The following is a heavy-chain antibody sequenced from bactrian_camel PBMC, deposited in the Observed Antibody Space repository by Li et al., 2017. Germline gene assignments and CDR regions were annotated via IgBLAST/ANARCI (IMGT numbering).Heavy chain of an antibody. CDR1: RFTFSEYG. V-gene: IGHV3S67*01. CDR3: AAELPRRARGVIQCGNEYVY. D-gene: IGHD7*01. J-gene: IGHJ4*01. Sequence: EVQLVESGGGSVQPGGSLRLSCVASRFTFSEYGMSWLRQAPGKERERVAAIDINGVTNYDDSVKGRFMTSKDNAANTLTLYLQMNSLKPEDTAMYYCAAELPRRARGVIQCGNEYVYWGQGTQVTVS. CDR2: IDINGVT.